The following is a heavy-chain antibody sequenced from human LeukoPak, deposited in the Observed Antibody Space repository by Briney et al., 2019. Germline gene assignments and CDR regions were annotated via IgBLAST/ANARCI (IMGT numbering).Heavy chain of an antibody. J-gene: IGHJ6*03. CDR2: IYYGGST. V-gene: IGHV4-59*08. Sequence: SETLSLTCTVSGGSISSYYWSWIRQPPGKGLEWIGYIYYGGSTNYNPSLKSRVTISVDTSKNQFSLKLSSVTAADTAVYYCARNRGGPSGSGSPFRNGEYYYYYYYMDVWGKGTTVTISS. D-gene: IGHD3-10*01. CDR1: GGSISSYY. CDR3: ARNRGGPSGSGSPFRNGEYYYYYYYMDV.